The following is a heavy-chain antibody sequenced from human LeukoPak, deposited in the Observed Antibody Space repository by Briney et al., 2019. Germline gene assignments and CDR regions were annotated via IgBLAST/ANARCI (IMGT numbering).Heavy chain of an antibody. J-gene: IGHJ4*02. D-gene: IGHD6-19*01. CDR1: GFTFSGYI. Sequence: GGSLRLSCAASGFTFSGYIMSWVRQAPGKGLEWVSFISSTSNTIYYADSVKGRFTVSRDNAKNSLYLQMNSLRAEDTAVYYCARDQWLDYWGQGTLVTVSS. CDR3: ARDQWLDY. CDR2: ISSTSNTI. V-gene: IGHV3-48*01.